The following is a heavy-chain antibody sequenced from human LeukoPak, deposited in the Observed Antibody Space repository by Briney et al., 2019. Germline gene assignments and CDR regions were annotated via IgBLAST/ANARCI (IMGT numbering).Heavy chain of an antibody. CDR1: GYGFTTYW. CDR3: ARGRYCSGGSCYSSHY. D-gene: IGHD2-15*01. Sequence: GESLKISCKGSGYGFTTYWIGWVRQMPGKGLEWMGIIYPGDSDTRYSPSFQGQVTISADKSISTAYLQWSSLKASDTAMYYCARGRYCSGGSCYSSHYWGQGTLVTVSS. CDR2: IYPGDSDT. J-gene: IGHJ4*02. V-gene: IGHV5-51*01.